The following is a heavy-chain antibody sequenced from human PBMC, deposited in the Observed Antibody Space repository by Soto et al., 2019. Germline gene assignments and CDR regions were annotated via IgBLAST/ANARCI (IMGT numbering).Heavy chain of an antibody. Sequence: SDTLSLRCTVSGASIRSGGYYWSCKNQDPGKGLEWLGYIYDNGTTYYNPSLKSRVSISRDTSKNQFSLKMTSLTAADTAIYYCASGQVGATAGFDPWGKRTKVTGSS. CDR2: IYDNGTT. CDR1: GASIRSGGYY. CDR3: ASGQVGATAGFDP. J-gene: IGHJ5*02. D-gene: IGHD1-26*01. V-gene: IGHV4-31*03.